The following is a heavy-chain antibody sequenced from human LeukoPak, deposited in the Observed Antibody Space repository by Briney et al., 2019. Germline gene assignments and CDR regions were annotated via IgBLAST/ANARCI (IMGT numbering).Heavy chain of an antibody. J-gene: IGHJ5*01. CDR3: AREPYSSSWYRGSRNWFDS. CDR2: INHSGST. D-gene: IGHD6-13*01. CDR1: GGSFSGYY. V-gene: IGHV4-34*01. Sequence: PSETLSLTCAVYGGSFSGYYWSWIRQPPGKGLEWIGEINHSGSTNYNPSLKSRVTISVDTSKNQFSLKLSSVTAADTAVYYCAREPYSSSWYRGSRNWFDSRGQGTLVTVSS.